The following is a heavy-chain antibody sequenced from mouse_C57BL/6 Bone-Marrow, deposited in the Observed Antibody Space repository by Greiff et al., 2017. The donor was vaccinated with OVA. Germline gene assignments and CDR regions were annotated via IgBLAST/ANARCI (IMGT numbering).Heavy chain of an antibody. Sequence: EVQLQESGAELVRPGASVQLSCTASGFNIKDDYMHWVKQRPEQGLEWIGWIDPENGDTEYASKFQGKATITADTSSNTADLQLISLTSEDTAVYYCTPISTVVATDWYFDVWGTGTTVTVSS. D-gene: IGHD1-1*01. CDR1: GFNIKDDY. CDR2: IDPENGDT. CDR3: TPISTVVATDWYFDV. V-gene: IGHV14-4*01. J-gene: IGHJ1*03.